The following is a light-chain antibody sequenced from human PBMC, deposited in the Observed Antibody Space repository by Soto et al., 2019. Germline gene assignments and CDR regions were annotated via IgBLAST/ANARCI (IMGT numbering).Light chain of an antibody. CDR1: QSVSTSY. J-gene: IGKJ2*01. Sequence: EIVLTQSPGTLSLSPGESATLSCRASQSVSTSYLAWYQQKPGQAPRLLIYGASSRATGIPDRFSAGGSGPDFTLTISRLEPEDFAVYYCQQYGSSPVTFGQGTKVEIK. CDR3: QQYGSSPVT. V-gene: IGKV3-20*01. CDR2: GAS.